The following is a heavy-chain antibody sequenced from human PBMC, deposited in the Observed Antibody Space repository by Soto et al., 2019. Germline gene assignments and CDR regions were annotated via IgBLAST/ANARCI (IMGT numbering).Heavy chain of an antibody. V-gene: IGHV3-21*01. D-gene: IGHD5-12*01. J-gene: IGHJ4*02. Sequence: EVQLVESGGGLVKPGGSLRVSCAASGFIFSSYTMNWVRQAPGKGLEWVSSISASSTYIYYADSLKGRCTISRDNAYNSLYLKMNSLRAEDTAVYYCARGWLRDRWMYWGQGTLVTVSS. CDR3: ARGWLRDRWMY. CDR1: GFIFSSYT. CDR2: ISASSTYI.